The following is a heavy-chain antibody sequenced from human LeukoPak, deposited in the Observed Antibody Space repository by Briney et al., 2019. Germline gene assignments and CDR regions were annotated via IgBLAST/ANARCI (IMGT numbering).Heavy chain of an antibody. CDR2: ISSSGSTL. V-gene: IGHV3-48*03. D-gene: IGHD1-20*01. CDR1: GFTFSNYE. CDR3: AREYNSPNRFDY. J-gene: IGHJ4*02. Sequence: GGSLRLSCAASGFTFSNYEMNWVRQAPGKGLEWVSYISSSGSTLYYADSVKGRFTISRDNAKNSLFLQMNSLRAEDTAVYYCAREYNSPNRFDYWGQGTLVTVSS.